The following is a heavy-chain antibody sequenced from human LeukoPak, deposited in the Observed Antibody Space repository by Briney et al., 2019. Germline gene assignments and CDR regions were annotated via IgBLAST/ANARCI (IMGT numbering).Heavy chain of an antibody. J-gene: IGHJ4*02. D-gene: IGHD6-13*01. CDR2: INAHNGDT. CDR3: AIAVGTNYFDE. Sequence: ASVKVSCKASGNTFNSYGLNWVRRAPGQGLEWMGWINAHNGDTHYAQKVQGRVSMTTDTSTSTVYMELRSLRSDDTAVYYCAIAVGTNYFDEWGQGTLVTVSS. V-gene: IGHV1-18*01. CDR1: GNTFNSYG.